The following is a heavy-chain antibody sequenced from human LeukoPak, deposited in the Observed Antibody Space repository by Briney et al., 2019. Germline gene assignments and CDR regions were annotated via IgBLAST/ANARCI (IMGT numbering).Heavy chain of an antibody. V-gene: IGHV3-23*01. CDR2: VSANAYST. CDR1: GFTFSTYA. CDR3: TRDRLPYCSSGCTMVNYYGVDV. J-gene: IGHJ6*02. Sequence: PGGSLRLSCVASGFTFSTYAMTWVRQAPGKGLEWVSTVSANAYSTYYADSVKGRFTISRDNSKNTLYLQMNSLRAEDTAVYYCTRDRLPYCSSGCTMVNYYGVDVWGQGTTVTVSS. D-gene: IGHD2-15*01.